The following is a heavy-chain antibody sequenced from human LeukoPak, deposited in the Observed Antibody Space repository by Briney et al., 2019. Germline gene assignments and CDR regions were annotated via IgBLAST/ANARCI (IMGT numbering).Heavy chain of an antibody. J-gene: IGHJ4*02. CDR3: AKGTYSGNSYHFDY. Sequence: GGSLRLSCAASGFIFNTYVMTWVRQAPGKGLEWMSSISGSGGSTYYADPVEGRFTISRDNSENTLYLQMNNLRAEDTAMYYCAKGTYSGNSYHFDYWGQGTLVTVSS. V-gene: IGHV3-23*01. CDR1: GFIFNTYV. CDR2: ISGSGGST. D-gene: IGHD1-26*01.